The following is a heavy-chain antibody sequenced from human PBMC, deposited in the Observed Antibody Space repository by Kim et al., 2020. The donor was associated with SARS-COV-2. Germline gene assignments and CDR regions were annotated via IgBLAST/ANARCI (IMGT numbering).Heavy chain of an antibody. CDR2: INPSGGST. Sequence: ASVKVSCKASGYTFTSYYMHWVRQAPGQGLEWMGIINPSGGSTSYAQKFQGRVTMTRDTSTSTVYMELSSLRSEDTAVYYCARDEFDSSGYSNWFDPWGQGTLVTVSS. CDR3: ARDEFDSSGYSNWFDP. D-gene: IGHD3-22*01. CDR1: GYTFTSYY. J-gene: IGHJ5*02. V-gene: IGHV1-46*01.